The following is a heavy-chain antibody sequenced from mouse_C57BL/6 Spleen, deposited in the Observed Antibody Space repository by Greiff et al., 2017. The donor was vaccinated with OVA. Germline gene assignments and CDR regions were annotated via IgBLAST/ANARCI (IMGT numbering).Heavy chain of an antibody. CDR1: GYAFSSSW. CDR3: ARGYYSNPAWFAY. Sequence: QVQLQQSGPELVKPGASVKISCKASGYAFSSSWMNWVKQRPGKGLEWIGRIYPGDGDTNYNGKFKGKATLTADKSSSTAYMQLSSLTSEDSAVYFCARGYYSNPAWFAYWGKGTLVTVSA. J-gene: IGHJ3*01. CDR2: IYPGDGDT. D-gene: IGHD2-5*01. V-gene: IGHV1-82*01.